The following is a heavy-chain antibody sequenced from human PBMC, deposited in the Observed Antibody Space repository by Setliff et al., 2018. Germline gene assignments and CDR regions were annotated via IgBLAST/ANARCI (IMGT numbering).Heavy chain of an antibody. CDR3: VRDRTAYSYGLDA. CDR1: GGSISPYF. Sequence: PSETLSLTCTVSGGSISPYFWSWIRQPPGKGLEWIGYIYHNGNTNFNPSLKTRVTMSVGPSKNQFALNLRSVTAADTAVYYCVRDRTAYSYGLDAWAQGTTVTVSS. CDR2: IYHNGNT. J-gene: IGHJ6*02. V-gene: IGHV4-59*01. D-gene: IGHD5-18*01.